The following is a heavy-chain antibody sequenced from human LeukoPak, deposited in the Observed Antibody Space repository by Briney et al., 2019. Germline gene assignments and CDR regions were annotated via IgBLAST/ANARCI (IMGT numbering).Heavy chain of an antibody. CDR2: ISGSGGST. Sequence: GGSLRLSCAASGFTFSSYAMSWVHQAPGKGLEWVSAISGSGGSTYYADSVKGRFTISRDNSKNTLYLQMNSLRAEDTAVYYCAKGGYYGDYSWFDPWGQGTLVTVSS. D-gene: IGHD4-17*01. CDR1: GFTFSSYA. CDR3: AKGGYYGDYSWFDP. V-gene: IGHV3-23*01. J-gene: IGHJ5*02.